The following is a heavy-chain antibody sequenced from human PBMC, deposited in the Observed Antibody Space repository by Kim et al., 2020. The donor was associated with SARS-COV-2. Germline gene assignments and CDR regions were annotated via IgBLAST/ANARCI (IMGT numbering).Heavy chain of an antibody. Sequence: SETLSLTCTVSGGSISVYYWSWIRQPPGKGLEWIGYIYDSGNTDYNPSLKSRVTISVDTSKNQFSLNLRSVTAADTAVYYCARDREFGHWGQGTLVTVSS. CDR3: ARDREFGH. D-gene: IGHD1-26*01. J-gene: IGHJ4*02. CDR2: IYDSGNT. CDR1: GGSISVYY. V-gene: IGHV4-59*13.